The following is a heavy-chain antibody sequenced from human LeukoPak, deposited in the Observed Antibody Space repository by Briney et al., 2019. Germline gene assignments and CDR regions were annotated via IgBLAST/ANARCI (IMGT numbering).Heavy chain of an antibody. CDR2: IYPSGST. D-gene: IGHD1-1*01. CDR3: ARLDGELDY. J-gene: IGHJ4*02. Sequence: SETLSLTCTVSGDSISSSYWWSWVRQPPGKGLEWIGEIYPSGSTNYNPSLKSLVTISVDKSKNQISLKLSSVTAADTAVYYCARLDGELDYWGQGTLVTVSS. V-gene: IGHV4-4*02. CDR1: GDSISSSYW.